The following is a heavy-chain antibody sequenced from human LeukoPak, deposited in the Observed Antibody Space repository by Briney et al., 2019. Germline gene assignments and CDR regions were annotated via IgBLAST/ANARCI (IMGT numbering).Heavy chain of an antibody. Sequence: PGGSLRLSCAASGFSFSGSPMHWVRQASGKGLEWVGRIRSRADNYATGYGASVKGRFTISRDDSKNTAYLQTNGLRAEDTAVYYCARQIVATASIDDWGQGTLVTVSS. V-gene: IGHV3-73*01. J-gene: IGHJ4*02. CDR1: GFSFSGSP. CDR3: ARQIVATASIDD. D-gene: IGHD5-12*01. CDR2: IRSRADNYAT.